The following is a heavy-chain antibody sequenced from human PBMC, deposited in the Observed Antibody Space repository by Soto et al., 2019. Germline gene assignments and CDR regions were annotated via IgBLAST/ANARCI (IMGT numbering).Heavy chain of an antibody. CDR1: GFTFSSYS. J-gene: IGHJ3*01. CDR2: ISGSSDYI. CDR3: ARKFYFGSGSYYTPPPPKFHR. Sequence: PGGSLRLSCAASGFTFSSYSMSWVRQAPGKGLDWVSSISGSSDYIYYADSVQGRFTISRDNAKNSLYLQMNSLRDEDTALYYCARKFYFGSGSYYTPPPPKFHRWGKGTMDTVSS. V-gene: IGHV3-21*01. D-gene: IGHD3-10*01.